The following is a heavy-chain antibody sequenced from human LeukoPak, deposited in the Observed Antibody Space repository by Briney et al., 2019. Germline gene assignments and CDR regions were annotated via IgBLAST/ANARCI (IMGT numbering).Heavy chain of an antibody. V-gene: IGHV3-30*02. D-gene: IGHD2-21*01. CDR1: GLTFRSYG. CDR3: AKDLCGGDCYTSNDY. J-gene: IGHJ4*02. Sequence: GGSRRLSCAASGLTFRSYGMHWVRQAPGKGLEWVAFIRYDGSNKYYVDSVKGRFTISRDNSKNTLYLQMNSLRAEDTAVYYCAKDLCGGDCYTSNDYWGQGTLVTVSS. CDR2: IRYDGSNK.